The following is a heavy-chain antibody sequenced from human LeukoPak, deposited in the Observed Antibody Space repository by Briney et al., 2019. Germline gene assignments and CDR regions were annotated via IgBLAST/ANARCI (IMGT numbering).Heavy chain of an antibody. CDR2: IYYSGST. J-gene: IGHJ4*02. CDR1: GGSISSGDYY. CDR3: ARFSIIAAASFDY. D-gene: IGHD6-13*01. Sequence: PSETLSLTCTVSGGSISSGDYYWSWIRQPPGKGLEWIGYIYYSGSTYYNPSLKSRVTISVDTSKNQFPLKLSSVTAADTAVYYCARFSIIAAASFDYWGQGTLVTVSS. V-gene: IGHV4-30-4*01.